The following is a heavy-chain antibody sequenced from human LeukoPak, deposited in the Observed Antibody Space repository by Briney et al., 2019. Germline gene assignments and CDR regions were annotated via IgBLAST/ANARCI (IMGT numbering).Heavy chain of an antibody. Sequence: SETLSLTCAVSGGSISSSNWWSWVRQPPGKGLEWIGEIYHSGSTNYNPSLKSRVTISVDKSKNQFSLKLSSVTAADTAVYYCARDTFTMVRGVIMRKRGYYFDYWGQGTLVTVSS. V-gene: IGHV4-4*02. CDR3: ARDTFTMVRGVIMRKRGYYFDY. CDR2: IYHSGST. D-gene: IGHD3-10*01. J-gene: IGHJ4*02. CDR1: GGSISSSNW.